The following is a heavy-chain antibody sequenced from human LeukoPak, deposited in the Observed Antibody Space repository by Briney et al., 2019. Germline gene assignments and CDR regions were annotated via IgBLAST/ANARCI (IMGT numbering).Heavy chain of an antibody. CDR2: TYPGDSDT. V-gene: IGHV5-51*01. J-gene: IGHJ4*02. CDR3: ARLIRWDRYDTSGFDY. Sequence: PWESLKISCKGSGYSFTNYWIGWVRQMPGKGLEWMGITYPGDSDTRYSPSFQGQVTISADKSISTAYLQWSSLKASDTAMYHCARLIRWDRYDTSGFDYWGQGTLVTVSS. CDR1: GYSFTNYW. D-gene: IGHD3-22*01.